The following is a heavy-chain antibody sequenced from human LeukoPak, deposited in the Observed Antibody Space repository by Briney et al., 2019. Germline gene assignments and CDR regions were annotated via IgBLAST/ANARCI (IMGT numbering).Heavy chain of an antibody. D-gene: IGHD6-13*01. CDR3: ARVSAAAGTVDY. CDR1: GFTFSSYA. CDR2: ISYDGSNK. J-gene: IGHJ4*02. V-gene: IGHV3-30-3*01. Sequence: GGSLRLSCAASGFTFSSYAMHWVRQAPGKGLEWVAVISYDGSNKYYADSVKGRFTIPRDNSKNTLYLQMNSLRAEDTAVYYCARVSAAAGTVDYWGQGTLVTVSS.